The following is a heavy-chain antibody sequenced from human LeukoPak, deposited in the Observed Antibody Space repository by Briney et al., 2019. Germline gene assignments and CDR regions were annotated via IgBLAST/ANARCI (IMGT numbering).Heavy chain of an antibody. Sequence: ASVKVSCKASGYTFTSYDINWVRQATGQGLEWMGWMNPNSGNTGYAQKFPGRVTMTRNTSISTAYMELSSLRSEDTAVYDCARWRWGYYDSSGQGSYYGMDVWGQGTTVTVSS. CDR3: ARWRWGYYDSSGQGSYYGMDV. CDR2: MNPNSGNT. J-gene: IGHJ6*02. CDR1: GYTFTSYD. D-gene: IGHD3-22*01. V-gene: IGHV1-8*01.